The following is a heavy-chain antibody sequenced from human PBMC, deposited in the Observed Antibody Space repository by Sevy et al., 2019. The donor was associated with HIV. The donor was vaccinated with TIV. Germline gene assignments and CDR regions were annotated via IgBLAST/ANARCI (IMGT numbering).Heavy chain of an antibody. V-gene: IGHV4-39*01. Sequence: SETLSLTCTVSGGSISSSSYYWGWIRQPPGKGLGWIGSIYYSGSTYYNPSLKSRVTISVDTSKNQFSLKLSSVTAADTAVYYCARRAARGSYRYWGQGTLVTVSS. D-gene: IGHD3-16*02. J-gene: IGHJ4*02. CDR2: IYYSGST. CDR3: ARRAARGSYRY. CDR1: GGSISSSSYY.